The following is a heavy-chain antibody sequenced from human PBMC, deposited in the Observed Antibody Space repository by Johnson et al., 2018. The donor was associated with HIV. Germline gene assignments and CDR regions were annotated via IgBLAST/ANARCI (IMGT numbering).Heavy chain of an antibody. CDR2: IRFDGSDK. J-gene: IGHJ3*02. CDR3: AKGLWLKYQLLHDGFDI. CDR1: GFTFSSYA. D-gene: IGHD2-2*01. V-gene: IGHV3-30*04. Sequence: QVQLVESGGGVVQPGRSLRLSCAASGFTFSSYAMHWVRQAPVKGMEWVGFIRFDGSDKFYADSVKGRFTISRDNSKNTLYLQMNSLSAEDSAVYNCAKGLWLKYQLLHDGFDIWGQGTMVTVSS.